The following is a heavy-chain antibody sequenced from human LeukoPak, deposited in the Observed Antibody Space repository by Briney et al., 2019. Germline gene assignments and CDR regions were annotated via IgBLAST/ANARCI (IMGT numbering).Heavy chain of an antibody. J-gene: IGHJ6*04. CDR1: GFTFSSYE. V-gene: IGHV3-48*03. CDR2: ISSSGSTI. D-gene: IGHD3-10*02. CDR3: AELGITMIGGV. Sequence: GGSLRLSCAASGFTFSSYEMNWVRQAPGKGLEWVSYISSSGSTIYYADSVKGRFTISRDNAKNSLYLQMNSLRAEDTAVYYCAELGITMIGGVWGKRTTVTISS.